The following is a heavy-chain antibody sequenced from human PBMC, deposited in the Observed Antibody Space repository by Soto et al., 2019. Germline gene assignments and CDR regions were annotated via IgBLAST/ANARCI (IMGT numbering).Heavy chain of an antibody. Sequence: ASVKVSCKASGYTFTSYGISWVRQAPGQGLEWMGWISAYNGNTNYAQKLQGRVTMTTDTSTSTAYMELRSLRSDDTAVYYCARVGGTYYDILTGYYKDRKGCDPFDYWGQGTLVTVSS. D-gene: IGHD3-9*01. CDR1: GYTFTSYG. J-gene: IGHJ4*02. CDR2: ISAYNGNT. CDR3: ARVGGTYYDILTGYYKDRKGCDPFDY. V-gene: IGHV1-18*04.